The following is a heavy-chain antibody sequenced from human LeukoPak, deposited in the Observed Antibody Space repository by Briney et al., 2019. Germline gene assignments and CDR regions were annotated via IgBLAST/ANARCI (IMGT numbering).Heavy chain of an antibody. CDR1: GFTFSSYG. D-gene: IGHD3-22*01. V-gene: IGHV3-23*01. J-gene: IGHJ5*02. CDR2: ISGSGGST. Sequence: PGGTLRLSCAASGFTFSSYGMSWVRQAPGKGLEWVSAISGSGGSTYYADSVKGRFTISRDNSKNTLYLQMNSLRAEDTAMYYCARAGYYYDTTGYYYFAWGQGTLVTVSS. CDR3: ARAGYYYDTTGYYYFA.